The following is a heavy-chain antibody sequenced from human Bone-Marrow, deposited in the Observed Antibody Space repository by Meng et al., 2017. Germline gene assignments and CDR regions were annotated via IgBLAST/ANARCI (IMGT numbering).Heavy chain of an antibody. Sequence: SETLSLTCTVSGGSISSYYWSWIRQPPGKGLEWIGYIYYSGSTNYNPSLKSRVTISVDTSKNQFSLKLSSVTAADTAVYYCARTVGSGWYYFGFSFDYWGQGTLVTVSS. V-gene: IGHV4-59*01. CDR2: IYYSGST. J-gene: IGHJ4*02. CDR1: GGSISSYY. D-gene: IGHD6-19*01. CDR3: ARTVGSGWYYFGFSFDY.